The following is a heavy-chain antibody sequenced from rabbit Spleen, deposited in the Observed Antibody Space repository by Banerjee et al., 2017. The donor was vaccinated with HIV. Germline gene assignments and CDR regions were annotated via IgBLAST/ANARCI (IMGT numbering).Heavy chain of an antibody. V-gene: IGHV1S40*01. J-gene: IGHJ4*01. D-gene: IGHD2-1*01. CDR2: INAITGKA. CDR1: GVSFSGDSY. Sequence: QSLEESGGDLVKPGASLTLTCIASGVSFSGDSYMCWVRQAPGRGLEWIACINAITGKAVYANWAKGRSTFSKTSSTTVTLQMTSLTAADTATYFCARGSAAMTMVITGFYLSLWGPGTLVTVS. CDR3: ARGSAAMTMVITGFYLSL.